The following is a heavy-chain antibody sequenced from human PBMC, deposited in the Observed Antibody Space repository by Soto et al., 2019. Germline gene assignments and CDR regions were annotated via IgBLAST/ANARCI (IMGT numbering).Heavy chain of an antibody. V-gene: IGHV4-31*03. D-gene: IGHD6-19*01. CDR1: GGSISSGGYY. CDR2: TYNSATT. J-gene: IGHJ4*02. CDR3: ARLSSSGWPIDS. Sequence: QVQLQESGPGLIKGSQTLTLTCTVSGGSISSGGYYWGWIRQHPGKGLEWIGHTYNSATTYQSRSLSTRVSISADTSKNQFSLNLSSVTAADTAMYSCARLSSSGWPIDSWGQGTLVTVAS.